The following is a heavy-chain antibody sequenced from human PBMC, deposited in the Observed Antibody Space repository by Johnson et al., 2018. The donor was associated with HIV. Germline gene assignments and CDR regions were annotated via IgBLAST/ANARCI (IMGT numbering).Heavy chain of an antibody. Sequence: QVQLVESGGGVVQPGRSLRLSCAASGFTFSNYAKHWVRQAPGKGLEWVAVISYDGNSKYYADSVRGRFTISRDNSMNTLYLQMNSLRAEDTAVYYCARYQQLVRDGAFDIWGQGTMVTVSS. CDR3: ARYQQLVRDGAFDI. CDR2: ISYDGNSK. D-gene: IGHD6-13*01. V-gene: IGHV3-30*01. J-gene: IGHJ3*02. CDR1: GFTFSNYA.